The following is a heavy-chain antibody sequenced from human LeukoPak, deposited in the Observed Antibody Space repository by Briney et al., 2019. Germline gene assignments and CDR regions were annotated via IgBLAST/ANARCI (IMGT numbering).Heavy chain of an antibody. CDR3: ARGHEYVDTAMAN. D-gene: IGHD5-18*01. V-gene: IGHV4-59*13. Sequence: PPETLSLTCTVSGGSISSYYWSWIRQPPGKGLEWIGYIYYSGSTNYNPSLKSRVTISVDTSKNQFSLKLSSVTAADTAVYYCARGHEYVDTAMANWGQGTLVTVSS. CDR1: GGSISSYY. J-gene: IGHJ4*02. CDR2: IYYSGST.